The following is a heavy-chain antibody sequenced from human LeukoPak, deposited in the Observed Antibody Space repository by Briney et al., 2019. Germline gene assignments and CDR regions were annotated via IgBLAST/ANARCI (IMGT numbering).Heavy chain of an antibody. CDR3: ARDSGRGGSYGTYYFDY. V-gene: IGHV1-69*04. J-gene: IGHJ4*02. Sequence: ASVKVSCKASGGTFSSYTISWVRQAPGQGLEWMGRITPILGIANYAQKFQGRVTITADKSTSTAYMELSSLRSEDTAVYYCARDSGRGGSYGTYYFDYWGQGTLVTVSS. D-gene: IGHD1-26*01. CDR1: GGTFSSYT. CDR2: ITPILGIA.